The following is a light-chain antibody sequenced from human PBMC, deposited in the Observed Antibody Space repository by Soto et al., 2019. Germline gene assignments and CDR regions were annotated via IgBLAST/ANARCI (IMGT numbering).Light chain of an antibody. J-gene: IGLJ2*01. Sequence: QSVLTQPRSVSGSPGQSVTISCTGTSSDVGGYNYASWYQQHPGKAPKLMIYDVSKRPSGVPDRFSGSKSGNTASLTISGLQAEDEADYYCCSYAGSYTHVVFGGGTKVTVL. CDR3: CSYAGSYTHVV. V-gene: IGLV2-11*01. CDR1: SSDVGGYNY. CDR2: DVS.